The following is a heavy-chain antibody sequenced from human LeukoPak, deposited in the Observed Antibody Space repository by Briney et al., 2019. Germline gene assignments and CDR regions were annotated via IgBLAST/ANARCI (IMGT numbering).Heavy chain of an antibody. J-gene: IGHJ6*03. D-gene: IGHD3-22*01. CDR3: ARGFYVYDTSGYYPSKYYLDV. CDR1: GESFDDHY. CDR2: INLTGTT. Sequence: SETLSLTCAVNGESFDDHYWTWIRQPPGKGLEYIGEINLTGTTNYNPSLKSRVSISLDTSRNQFSLKLRSVTAADTAVYYCARGFYVYDTSGYYPSKYYLDVWGTGTTVTVS. V-gene: IGHV4-34*01.